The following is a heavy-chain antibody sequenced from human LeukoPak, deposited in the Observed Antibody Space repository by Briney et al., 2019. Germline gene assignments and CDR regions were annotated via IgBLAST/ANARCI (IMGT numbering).Heavy chain of an antibody. V-gene: IGHV4-59*01. J-gene: IGHJ5*02. CDR2: IFYSGST. Sequence: PSETLSLTCTVSGGSISGYYWSWIRQPPGKGLEWIGYIFYSGSTNYNPSLKSRVTISVETSMNQFSVTLSSVTAADTAVYYCARGPSGGSWNWFDPWGQGTLVTVSS. CDR1: GGSISGYY. D-gene: IGHD2-15*01. CDR3: ARGPSGGSWNWFDP.